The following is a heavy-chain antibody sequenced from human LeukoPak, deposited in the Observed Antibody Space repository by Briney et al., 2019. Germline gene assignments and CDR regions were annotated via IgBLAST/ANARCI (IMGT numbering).Heavy chain of an antibody. CDR1: GFTVSSNY. Sequence: GGSLRLSCAASGFTVSSNYMSWVRQAPGKGLEWVSVIYSGGSTYYADSVKGRFTISRDNAKNSLYLQMNSLRAEDTAVYYCARGVGGYPLDYWGQGTLVTVSS. CDR3: ARGVGGYPLDY. D-gene: IGHD5-12*01. V-gene: IGHV3-53*01. J-gene: IGHJ4*02. CDR2: IYSGGST.